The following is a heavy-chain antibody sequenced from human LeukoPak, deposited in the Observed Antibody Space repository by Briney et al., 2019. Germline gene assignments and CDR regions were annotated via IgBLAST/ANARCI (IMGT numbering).Heavy chain of an antibody. D-gene: IGHD6-19*01. J-gene: IGHJ4*02. CDR3: ARSMHNSGWYAFDN. Sequence: SGPTLVNPTQTLTLTCTFSGFSLSTSGMCVSWIRQPPGRALEWLARIDWADDKYYDTSLMTRLTISKDTAKNQVVLTMTKMDPVDTATYYCARSMHNSGWYAFDNWGQGTLVTVSS. CDR1: GFSLSTSGMC. V-gene: IGHV2-70*11. CDR2: IDWADDK.